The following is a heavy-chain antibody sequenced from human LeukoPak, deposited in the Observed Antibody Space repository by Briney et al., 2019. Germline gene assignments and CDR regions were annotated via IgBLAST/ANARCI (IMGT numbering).Heavy chain of an antibody. CDR1: GGSFSGYY. D-gene: IGHD3-10*01. Sequence: SETLSLTCAVYGGSFSGYYWSWIRQPPGKGLEWIGEINHSGSTNYNPSLKSRVTISVDTSKNQFSLKLSSVTAADTAVYYCARNSGPIGGNWFDPWGQGTLVTVSS. V-gene: IGHV4-34*01. CDR2: INHSGST. J-gene: IGHJ5*02. CDR3: ARNSGPIGGNWFDP.